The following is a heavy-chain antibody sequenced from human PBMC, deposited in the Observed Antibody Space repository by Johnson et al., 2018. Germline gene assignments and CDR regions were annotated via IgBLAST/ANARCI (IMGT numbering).Heavy chain of an antibody. CDR2: INPSGGST. CDR1: GYTFTSYY. CDR3: AKDCFRWGLRDAFDI. V-gene: IGHV1-46*01. D-gene: IGHD1-26*01. J-gene: IGHJ3*02. Sequence: QVQLVESGAEVRKXGASVKVXCKASGYTFTSYYMHWVRQAPGQGHEWMGIINPSGGSTSYAQQFQGRVTMTRDTSTSTVYMELSSLRSEDMVVYYCAKDCFRWGLRDAFDIWGQGTMVTVSS.